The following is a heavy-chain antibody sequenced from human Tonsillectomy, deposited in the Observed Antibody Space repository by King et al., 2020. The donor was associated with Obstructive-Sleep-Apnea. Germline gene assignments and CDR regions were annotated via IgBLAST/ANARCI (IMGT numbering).Heavy chain of an antibody. V-gene: IGHV3-53*04. D-gene: IGHD3-10*01. CDR3: ARGSGSSPYYGMDV. J-gene: IGHJ6*02. Sequence: VQLVESGGGLVQPGGSLRLSCAASGFTVSSNYMSWVRQAPGKGLEWVSVIYSGGSTYYADSVKGRFTISRHNSKNTLYLQMNSLRAEDTAVYYCARGSGSSPYYGMDVWGQGTKVTVSS. CDR1: GFTVSSNY. CDR2: IYSGGST.